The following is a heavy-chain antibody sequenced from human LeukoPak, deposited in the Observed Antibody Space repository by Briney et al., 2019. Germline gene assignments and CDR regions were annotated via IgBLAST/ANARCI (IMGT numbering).Heavy chain of an antibody. CDR3: ARGNWEPADY. CDR2: IYGDGTT. J-gene: IGHJ4*02. D-gene: IGHD1-26*01. V-gene: IGHV3-53*01. Sequence: PGGSLRLSCEASGFNVSSNYMTWVRQAPGKGLEWVSLIYGDGTTDYADTVKGRFHISRHNSKNTLYLQMNSLRVEDTAVYYCARGNWEPADYWGQGTLVTVSS. CDR1: GFNVSSNY.